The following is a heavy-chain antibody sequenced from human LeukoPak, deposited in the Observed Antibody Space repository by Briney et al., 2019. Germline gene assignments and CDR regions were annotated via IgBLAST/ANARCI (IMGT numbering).Heavy chain of an antibody. CDR3: AKDSSSGTYFDY. CDR2: ISGSGGST. V-gene: IGHV3-23*01. J-gene: IGHJ4*02. CDR1: GFTFSTYD. D-gene: IGHD1-26*01. Sequence: PGGSLRLSCAVSGFTFSTYDMSWVRQAPGKGLEWVSAISGSGGSTYYADSVKGRFTISRDNSKNTLYLQLKSLRAEDTAVCYCAKDSSSGTYFDYWGQGTLVTVSS.